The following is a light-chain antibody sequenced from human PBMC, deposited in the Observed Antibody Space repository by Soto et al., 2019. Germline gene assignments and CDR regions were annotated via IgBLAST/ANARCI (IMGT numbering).Light chain of an antibody. CDR1: HGISSY. J-gene: IGKJ5*01. V-gene: IGKV1-33*01. CDR3: QHYDNFPLS. CDR2: VAS. Sequence: IHILQPPTSLSASVGDRVTITCQASHGISSYLNWYQQKPGKAPKLLIYVASSLETGVPSRFSGSGSGTDFTLTISSLQPEDFATYYCQHYDNFPLSFGQGTRLEIK.